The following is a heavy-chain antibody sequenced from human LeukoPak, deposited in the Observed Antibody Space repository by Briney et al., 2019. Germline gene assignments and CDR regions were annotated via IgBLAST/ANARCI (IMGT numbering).Heavy chain of an antibody. CDR3: AKVGIDGSGPFDH. D-gene: IGHD3-10*01. CDR1: GFRFDDKA. V-gene: IGHV3-23*01. J-gene: IGHJ4*02. CDR2: ISGRGRGGST. Sequence: PGGSLRLSCVASGFRFDDKAMHWVRQAPGKGLEWVSAISGRGRGGSTNYADSVKGRFTISRDNSKNTLYLQMNSLRAEDTAVYYCAKVGIDGSGPFDHRGQGTLVTVSS.